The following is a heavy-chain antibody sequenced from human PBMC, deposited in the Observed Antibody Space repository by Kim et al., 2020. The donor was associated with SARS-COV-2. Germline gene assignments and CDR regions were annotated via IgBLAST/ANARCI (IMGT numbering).Heavy chain of an antibody. V-gene: IGHV1-69*13. D-gene: IGHD3-16*01. CDR3: ASYGLYYDYVWGSPRDYWYFDL. Sequence: SVKVSCKASGGTFSSYAISWVRQAPGQGLEWMGGIIPIFGTANYAQKFQGRVTITADESMSTAYMELSSLRSEDTAVYYCASYGLYYDYVWGSPRDYWYFDLWGRGTLVTVSS. J-gene: IGHJ2*01. CDR1: GGTFSSYA. CDR2: IIPIFGTA.